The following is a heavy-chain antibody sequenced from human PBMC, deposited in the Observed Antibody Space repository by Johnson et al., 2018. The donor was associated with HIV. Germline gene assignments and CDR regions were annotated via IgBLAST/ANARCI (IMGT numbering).Heavy chain of an antibody. J-gene: IGHJ3*02. CDR2: ISGGGGST. CDR1: GFTFSTYA. V-gene: IGHV3-23*04. CDR3: AKTYSEGEVRDAFDI. D-gene: IGHD2-21*01. Sequence: MQLVESGGGLVQPGGSLRLSCEASGFTFSTYAMSWVRQAPGKGLEWVSGISGGGGSTYYADSVKGRFTISRDNSKNTLYLQMNSLRAEDTAVYYCAKTYSEGEVRDAFDIWGQGTRVTVSS.